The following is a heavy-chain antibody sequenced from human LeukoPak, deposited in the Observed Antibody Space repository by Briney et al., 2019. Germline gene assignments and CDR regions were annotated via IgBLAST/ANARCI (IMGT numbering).Heavy chain of an antibody. Sequence: PSETLSLTCTVSGGSISSSSYYWGWIRQPPGKGLEWIGSIYYSGSTNYNPSLKSRVTMSVDTSKNQFSLKLSSVTAADTAVYYCAREYQDIVVVPAAMFYYYYYMDVWGKGTTVTISS. V-gene: IGHV4-39*07. J-gene: IGHJ6*03. CDR1: GGSISSSSYY. CDR2: IYYSGST. D-gene: IGHD2-2*01. CDR3: AREYQDIVVVPAAMFYYYYYMDV.